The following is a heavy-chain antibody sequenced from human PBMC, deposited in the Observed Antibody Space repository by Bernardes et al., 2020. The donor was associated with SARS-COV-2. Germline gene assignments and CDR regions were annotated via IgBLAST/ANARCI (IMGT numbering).Heavy chain of an antibody. J-gene: IGHJ6*02. D-gene: IGHD5-18*01. CDR2: ISYEGSIQ. CDR3: AKVQAILWIRPQYSGMDV. CDR1: GFTFNNFG. V-gene: IGHV3-30*18. Sequence: GGSLRLSCEASGFTFNNFGMHWVRQAPGKGLEWVAVISYEGSIQHYADSVKGRFTISRDNSKNTVYLQMNSLRPEDTAVYYCAKVQAILWIRPQYSGMDVWGQGTTVAVSS.